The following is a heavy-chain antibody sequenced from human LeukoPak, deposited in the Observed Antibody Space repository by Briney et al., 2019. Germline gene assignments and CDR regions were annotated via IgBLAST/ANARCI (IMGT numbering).Heavy chain of an antibody. CDR3: ARDSSGFNY. CDR1: GDIFCTNSAA. J-gene: IGHJ4*02. D-gene: IGHD6-19*01. CDR2: TYYRPNLYN. V-gene: IGHV6-1*01. Sequence: QTLSLTCALSGDIFCTNSAAWDWIGQSPSRGLEWLGRTYYRPNLYNDYAVSVKSRIIISPDTSKNQFSLQLNSVTPEDTAVYYCARDSSGFNYWGQGTLVTVSS.